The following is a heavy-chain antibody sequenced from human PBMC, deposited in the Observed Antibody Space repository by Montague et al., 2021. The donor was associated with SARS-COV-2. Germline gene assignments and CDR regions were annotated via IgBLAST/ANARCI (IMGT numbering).Heavy chain of an antibody. Sequence: TLSLTCSVSGDSITPYGDSIGGYFWSWIRQHPGKGLEWIGYIYYSGSTNYNPSLKSRLTISVDTSKNQFSLKLSSVTAADTAVYYCARGEGVMVYVYGMDVWGQGTTVTVSS. J-gene: IGHJ6*02. CDR3: ARGEGVMVYVYGMDV. CDR2: IYYSGST. V-gene: IGHV4-31*03. D-gene: IGHD2-8*01. CDR1: GDSITPYGDSIGGYF.